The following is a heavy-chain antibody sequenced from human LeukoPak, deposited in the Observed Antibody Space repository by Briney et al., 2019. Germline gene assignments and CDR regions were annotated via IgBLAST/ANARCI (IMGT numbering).Heavy chain of an antibody. CDR2: IYYSGST. CDR3: ARLGTYSFAFDY. D-gene: IGHD1-1*01. V-gene: IGHV4-59*08. J-gene: IGHJ4*02. CDR1: GGSISSYY. Sequence: SETLSLTCTVSGGSISSYYWSWIRQPPGKGLEWIGYIYYSGSTNYNPSLKSRVTISVDTSKNQFSLKLSSVIAADTAVYYCARLGTYSFAFDYWGQGTLVTVSS.